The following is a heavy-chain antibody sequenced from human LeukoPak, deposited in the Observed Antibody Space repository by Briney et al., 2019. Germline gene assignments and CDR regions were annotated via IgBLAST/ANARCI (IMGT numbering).Heavy chain of an antibody. D-gene: IGHD6-13*01. V-gene: IGHV1-18*01. CDR1: GYTFTSYG. CDR2: ISAYNGNT. Sequence: ASVKVSCKASGYTFTSYGISWVRQAPGQGLEWMGWISAYNGNTNYAQKLQGRVTMTTDTSTSTAYMELRSLRSDDTAVYYCARFMLVPYYYYYGMDVWGQGTTVTVSS. J-gene: IGHJ6*02. CDR3: ARFMLVPYYYYYGMDV.